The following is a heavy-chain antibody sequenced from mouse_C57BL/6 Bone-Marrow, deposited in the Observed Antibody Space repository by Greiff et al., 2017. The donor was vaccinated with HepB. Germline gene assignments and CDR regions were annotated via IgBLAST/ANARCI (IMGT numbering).Heavy chain of an antibody. D-gene: IGHD2-1*01. CDR3: ALLLAFAY. CDR1: AYTFTSYW. V-gene: IGHV1-74*01. CDR2: FHPSDSDT. J-gene: IGHJ3*01. Sequence: VQLQQPGAELVKPGDSVKVSCKASAYTFTSYWMHWVKQRPGPGLEWIGRFHPSDSDTNYNQKFKGKAQLTVYEASSTSYMQLSSLTAEDSAVYYFALLLAFAYWGQGALVTVSA.